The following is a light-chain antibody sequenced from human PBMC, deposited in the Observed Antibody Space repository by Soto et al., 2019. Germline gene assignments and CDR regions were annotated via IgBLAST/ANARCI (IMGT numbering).Light chain of an antibody. CDR1: QSVSSG. Sequence: AMTQSPATLSVSPGEGVTLSCRASQSVSSGLAWYQQKPGQAPRLLIYGSSTRATGIPARFSGSGSETDFTLTISSLEPEDFAVYYCQQRSNWPPTWTFGQGTKVDIK. V-gene: IGKV3-15*01. CDR2: GSS. CDR3: QQRSNWPPTWT. J-gene: IGKJ1*01.